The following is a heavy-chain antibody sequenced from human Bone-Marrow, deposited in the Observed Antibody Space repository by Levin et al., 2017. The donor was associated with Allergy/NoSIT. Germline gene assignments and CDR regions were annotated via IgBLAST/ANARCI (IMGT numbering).Heavy chain of an antibody. CDR1: GGSISSSNYY. V-gene: IGHV4-39*01. Sequence: SQTLSLTCTVSGGSISSSNYYWDWIRQPPGKGLEWIGRIYYNGRTYYKPSLKSRVIISIDTSRNQFSLNVYSLTAADTAVYYCARRFFNYYDSTGYFDPWGQGTLVTVSS. J-gene: IGHJ5*02. D-gene: IGHD3-22*01. CDR3: ARRFFNYYDSTGYFDP. CDR2: IYYNGRT.